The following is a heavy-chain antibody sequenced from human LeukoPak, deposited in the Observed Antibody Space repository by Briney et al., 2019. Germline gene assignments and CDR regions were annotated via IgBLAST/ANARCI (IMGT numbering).Heavy chain of an antibody. D-gene: IGHD3-22*01. J-gene: IGHJ5*02. CDR2: INPSGGST. CDR3: ARDHGYYDSSGYYPSWWFDP. CDR1: GYTFTSYY. Sequence: ASVKVSCKASGYTFTSYYMHWVRQAPGQGLEWMGIINPSGGSTSYAQKLQGRVTMTRDTSTSTVYMELSSLRSEDTAVYYCARDHGYYDSSGYYPSWWFDPWGQGTLVTVSS. V-gene: IGHV1-46*01.